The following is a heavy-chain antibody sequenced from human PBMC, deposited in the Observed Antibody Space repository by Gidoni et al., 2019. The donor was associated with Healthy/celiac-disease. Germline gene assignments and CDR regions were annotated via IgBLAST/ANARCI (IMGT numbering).Heavy chain of an antibody. CDR3: ARDIVVVVAATRGYYYYYYMDV. D-gene: IGHD2-15*01. V-gene: IGHV1-3*01. CDR1: GYTFTSYA. CDR2: INAGNGNT. Sequence: QVQLVQSGAEVKKPGASVKVSCKASGYTFTSYAMHWVRQAPGQRLEWMGWINAGNGNTKYSQKFQGRVTITRDTSASTAYMELSSLRSEDTAVYYCARDIVVVVAATRGYYYYYYMDVWGKGTTVTVSS. J-gene: IGHJ6*03.